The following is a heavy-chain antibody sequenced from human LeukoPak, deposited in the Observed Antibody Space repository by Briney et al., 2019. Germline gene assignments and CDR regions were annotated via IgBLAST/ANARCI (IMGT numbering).Heavy chain of an antibody. CDR3: ARVSRPVGAIYFDY. CDR1: GFTFSSYS. Sequence: PGGSLRLSCAASGFTFSSYSMNWVRQAPGKGLEWVSSISSSSSYIYYADSVKGRFTISRDNAKNSLYLQMNSLRAEDTAVYYCARVSRPVGAIYFDYWGQGTLVTVSS. V-gene: IGHV3-21*01. CDR2: ISSSSSYI. D-gene: IGHD1-26*01. J-gene: IGHJ4*02.